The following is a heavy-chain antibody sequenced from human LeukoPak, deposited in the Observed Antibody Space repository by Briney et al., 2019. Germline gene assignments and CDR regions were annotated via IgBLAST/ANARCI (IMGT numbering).Heavy chain of an antibody. CDR3: ARVRTAMVYYYYYGMDV. CDR1: GYTFTSYD. J-gene: IGHJ6*02. D-gene: IGHD5-18*01. CDR2: MNPNSGNT. V-gene: IGHV1-8*01. Sequence: ASVKVSCKASGYTFTSYDINWVRQATGQGLEWMGWMNPNSGNTGYAQKFQGRVTMTRNTSISTAYMELSSLRSEDTAVYYCARVRTAMVYYYYYGMDVWGQGTTVTVSS.